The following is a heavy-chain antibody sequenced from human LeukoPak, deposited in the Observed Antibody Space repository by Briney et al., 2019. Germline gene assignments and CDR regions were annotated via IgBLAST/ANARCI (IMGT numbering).Heavy chain of an antibody. D-gene: IGHD3-22*01. CDR3: ARDRGSNYYDSSGYYTHFDY. J-gene: IGHJ4*02. Sequence: ASVKVSCKASGYTFTGYYMHWVRQAPGQGLEWMGWINPNSGGTNYAQKFQGRVTMTRDTSISTAYMELSRLRSDDTAVYYCARDRGSNYYDSSGYYTHFDYWGQGTLVTVSS. V-gene: IGHV1-2*02. CDR2: INPNSGGT. CDR1: GYTFTGYY.